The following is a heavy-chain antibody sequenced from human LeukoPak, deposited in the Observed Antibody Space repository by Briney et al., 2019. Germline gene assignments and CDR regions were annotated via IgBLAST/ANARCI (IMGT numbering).Heavy chain of an antibody. CDR2: IDWDDDK. D-gene: IGHD7-27*01. CDR3: ARINWGFRTPQYYFDY. CDR1: GFSLGTSGMC. J-gene: IGHJ4*02. V-gene: IGHV2-70*11. Sequence: SGPTLVNPTQTLTLTCTFSGFSLGTSGMCVSWIRQPPGKALEWLARIDWDDDKYYSTSLKTRLTISKDTSKKQVVLTMTNMDPVDTATYYCARINWGFRTPQYYFDYWGQGTLVTVSS.